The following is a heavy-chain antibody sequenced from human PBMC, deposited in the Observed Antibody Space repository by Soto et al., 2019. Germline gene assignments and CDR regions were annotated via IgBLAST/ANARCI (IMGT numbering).Heavy chain of an antibody. D-gene: IGHD3-22*01. Sequence: GGSLRLSFAASRFTFIYHYIDWVRQAPGKGLEWGGRSRNKANSYTTEYAASLKGRFTISRDDSKNSLYLQMNSLKPEDTAVYYCARGYDSSGFPWTRAFDIWGQGKMVTVSS. CDR2: SRNKANSYTT. V-gene: IGHV3-72*01. J-gene: IGHJ3*02. CDR1: RFTFIYHY. CDR3: ARGYDSSGFPWTRAFDI.